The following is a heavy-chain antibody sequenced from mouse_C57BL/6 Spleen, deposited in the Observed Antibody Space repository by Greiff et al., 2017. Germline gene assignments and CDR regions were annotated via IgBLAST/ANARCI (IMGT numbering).Heavy chain of an antibody. Sequence: VQLQQSGAELVRPGSSVKLSCKASGYTFTSYWMDWVKQRPGQGLEWIGNIYPSDSETHYNQKFKDKATLTVDKSSSTAYMQLSSLTSEDSAVYYCAREGTGTGYFDVWGTGTTVTVSS. V-gene: IGHV1-61*01. J-gene: IGHJ1*03. CDR3: AREGTGTGYFDV. CDR1: GYTFTSYW. D-gene: IGHD4-1*01. CDR2: IYPSDSET.